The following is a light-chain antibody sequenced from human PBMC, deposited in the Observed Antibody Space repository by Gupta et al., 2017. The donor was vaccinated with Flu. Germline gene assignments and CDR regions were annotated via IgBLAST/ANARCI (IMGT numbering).Light chain of an antibody. V-gene: IGLV2-11*01. CDR2: DVT. J-gene: IGLJ1*01. CDR1: SNDVGGYNR. CDR3: SSHAGRVTWV. Sequence: QSAPTQPRSVSGSPGQSVTISCTGTSNDVGGYNRVSWYEQRPGKAPKLILYDVTERPSGVPDRFSGSKSGNTASLTIPGLQADEEADYYCSSHAGRVTWVFGTGTTVTVL.